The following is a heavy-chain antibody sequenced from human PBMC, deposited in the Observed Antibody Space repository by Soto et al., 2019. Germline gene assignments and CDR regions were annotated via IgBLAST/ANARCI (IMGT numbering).Heavy chain of an antibody. CDR3: ARDWTDTARIH. V-gene: IGHV3-33*01. J-gene: IGHJ4*02. CDR2: IWYDGSNK. Sequence: QVQLVESGGGVVQPGRSLRLSCAASGFTFSSYAMHWVRQAPGKGLEWVAVIWYDGSNKYYADSVKGRFTISRDNSKNTLYLQMNSLRAEDTAVYYCARDWTDTARIHWGQGTLVTVSS. D-gene: IGHD5-18*01. CDR1: GFTFSSYA.